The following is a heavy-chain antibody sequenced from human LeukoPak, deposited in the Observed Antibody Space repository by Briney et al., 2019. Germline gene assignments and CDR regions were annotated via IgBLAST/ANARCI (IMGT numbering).Heavy chain of an antibody. D-gene: IGHD3-22*01. Sequence: GGSLRLSCAASGFTFSSYWMSWVRQAPGKGLEWVANIKQDGSEKYYVDSVKGRFTISRDNAKNSLYLQMNSLRAEDTAVYYCARLNYYYDSSGYPRIAFDIRGQGTMVTVSS. J-gene: IGHJ3*02. V-gene: IGHV3-7*01. CDR1: GFTFSSYW. CDR2: IKQDGSEK. CDR3: ARLNYYYDSSGYPRIAFDI.